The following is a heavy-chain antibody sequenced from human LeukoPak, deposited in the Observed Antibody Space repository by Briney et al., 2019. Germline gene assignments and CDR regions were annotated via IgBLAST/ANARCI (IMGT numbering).Heavy chain of an antibody. CDR3: ARAQSPYACYYYYYMDV. CDR1: GFTVSSSY. J-gene: IGHJ6*03. CDR2: IFSDGRT. V-gene: IGHV3-66*02. Sequence: GGSLRLSCAFSGFTVSSSYLSWVRQAPGRGLEWVSLIFSDGRTYYADSARGRFTISRDNSKNTLYLQMNSLRAEDTAVYYCARAQSPYACYYYYYMDVWGKGTTVTVSS.